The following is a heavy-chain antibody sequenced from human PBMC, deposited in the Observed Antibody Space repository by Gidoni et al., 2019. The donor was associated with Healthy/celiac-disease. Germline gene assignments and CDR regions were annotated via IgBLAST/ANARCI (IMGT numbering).Heavy chain of an antibody. CDR3: ASIAARGGMDV. CDR1: GGSISSSSYY. V-gene: IGHV4-39*01. J-gene: IGHJ6*02. CDR2: IYYSGST. Sequence: QLQLQESGPGLVKPSETLSLTCTVSGGSISSSSYYWGWIRQPPGKGLEWIGSIYYSGSTYYNPSLKSRVTISVDTSKNQFSLKLSSVTAADTAVYYCASIAARGGMDVWGQGTTVTVSS. D-gene: IGHD6-6*01.